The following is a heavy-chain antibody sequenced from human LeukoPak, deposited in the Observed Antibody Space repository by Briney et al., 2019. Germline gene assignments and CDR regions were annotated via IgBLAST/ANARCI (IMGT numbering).Heavy chain of an antibody. Sequence: GGSLRLSCAASGFTFSTYWMHWVRQAPGKGLVWVSRINTDGTTTTYADSVKGRFAISRDNAKNTLYLQMNSLRAEDTAVYFCARGAPGDYWGQGTLVTVSS. CDR2: INTDGTTT. D-gene: IGHD2-2*01. CDR3: ARGAPGDY. J-gene: IGHJ4*02. V-gene: IGHV3-74*01. CDR1: GFTFSTYW.